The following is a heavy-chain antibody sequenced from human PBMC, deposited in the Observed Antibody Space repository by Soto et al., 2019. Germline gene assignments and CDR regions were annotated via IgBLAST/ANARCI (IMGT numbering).Heavy chain of an antibody. Sequence: GGSLRLSCAASGFTFSSYAMSWVRQAPGKGLEWVSAISGSGGSTYYADSVKGRFTISRDNSKNTLYLQMNSLRAEDTAVYYCAKDLSIDSSGWFNWFDPWGQGTLVTVSS. CDR3: AKDLSIDSSGWFNWFDP. J-gene: IGHJ5*02. V-gene: IGHV3-23*01. CDR2: ISGSGGST. D-gene: IGHD6-19*01. CDR1: GFTFSSYA.